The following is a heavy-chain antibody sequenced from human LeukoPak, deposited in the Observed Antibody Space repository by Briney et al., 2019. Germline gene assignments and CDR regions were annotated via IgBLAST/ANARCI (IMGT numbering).Heavy chain of an antibody. CDR1: GGSISSRSYY. D-gene: IGHD4-11*01. Sequence: SETLSLTCTVSGGSISSRSYYWGWIRQPPGKGLEWIGSIYYSGSTYYNPSLKSRVTISVDTSKNQFSLKLSSVTAADTAVYYCARNPTHPTVTRVHYYYYMDVWGKGTTVTVSS. CDR3: ARNPTHPTVTRVHYYYYMDV. CDR2: IYYSGST. J-gene: IGHJ6*03. V-gene: IGHV4-39*07.